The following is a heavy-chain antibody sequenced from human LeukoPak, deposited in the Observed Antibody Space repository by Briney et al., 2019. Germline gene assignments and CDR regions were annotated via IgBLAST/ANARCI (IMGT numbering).Heavy chain of an antibody. J-gene: IGHJ4*02. V-gene: IGHV4-39*07. CDR3: ARANGYGLLDY. Sequence: SETLSLTCTVSGGSISTSSYYWGWIRQPPGKGLEWIGSIYYSGSTYYNPSLKSRVTISIDTSKNQFSLKLSSVPAADTAVYYCARANGYGLLDYWGQGTLVTVSS. CDR2: IYYSGST. CDR1: GGSISTSSYY. D-gene: IGHD5-18*01.